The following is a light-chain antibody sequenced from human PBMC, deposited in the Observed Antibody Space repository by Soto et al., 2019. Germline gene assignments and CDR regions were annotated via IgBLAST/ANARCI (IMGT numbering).Light chain of an antibody. J-gene: IGKJ4*01. CDR3: QQTYKTPLT. CDR1: QSISTF. CDR2: AAS. V-gene: IGKV1-39*01. Sequence: DIQMTQSPSSLCASVGDRVTITCRASQSISTFLNWYQQKPGKAPNLLIYAASGLQSWVPSRFSGSVSLTDFTLTINSLQREDFATYYCQQTYKTPLTFGGGTKVDI.